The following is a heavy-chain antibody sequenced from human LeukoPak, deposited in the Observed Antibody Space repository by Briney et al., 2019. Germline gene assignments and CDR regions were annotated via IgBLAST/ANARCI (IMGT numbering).Heavy chain of an antibody. CDR3: ARSHAYDILTE. CDR2: INHSGST. CDR1: GGSFSGYY. J-gene: IGHJ4*02. D-gene: IGHD3-9*01. Sequence: SETLSLTCAVYGGSFSGYYWSWIRQPPGKGLEWIGEINHSGSTNYNPSLKSRVTISVDTSKNQFPLKLSSVTAADTAVYYCARSHAYDILTEWGQGTLVTVSS. V-gene: IGHV4-34*01.